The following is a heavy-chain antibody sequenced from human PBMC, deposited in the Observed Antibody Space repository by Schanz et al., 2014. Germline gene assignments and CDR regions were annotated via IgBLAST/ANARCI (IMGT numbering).Heavy chain of an antibody. CDR1: GFTFTSYS. CDR3: AKDDTQVNGMDV. J-gene: IGHJ6*02. Sequence: QVQLVQSGGGVVQPGGSLRLSCAASGFTFTSYSMHWVRQAPGRGLEWVAFIRYDGSSKYYADSVRGRFTISRDDSKNTLYLQMNSLRPEDTAVYYCAKDDTQVNGMDVWGQGTTVTVSS. V-gene: IGHV3-30*02. CDR2: IRYDGSSK.